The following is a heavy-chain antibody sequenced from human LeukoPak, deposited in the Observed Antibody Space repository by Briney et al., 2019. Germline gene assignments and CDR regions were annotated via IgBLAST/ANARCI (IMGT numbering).Heavy chain of an antibody. Sequence: GGSLRLSCAASGFTFTSYAMHWVRQAPGRGLEYVSGISSSGGSTYYANSMKGRFTISRDNSKNTLYLQMGSLRAEDMAVYYCARVDRSSPFDYWGQGTPVTVSS. CDR1: GFTFTSYA. V-gene: IGHV3-64*01. CDR2: ISSSGGST. D-gene: IGHD6-13*01. CDR3: ARVDRSSPFDY. J-gene: IGHJ4*02.